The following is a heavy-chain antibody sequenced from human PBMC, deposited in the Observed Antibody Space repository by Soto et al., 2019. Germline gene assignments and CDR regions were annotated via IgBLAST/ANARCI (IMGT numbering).Heavy chain of an antibody. V-gene: IGHV3-23*01. Sequence: PGGSLRLSCLASGFTFSDFAMTWVRHVPGRGLEWVASLDGAGGSTYCAESVRGRFSISRDNSQNTLFLQMTRLTVDDTAIYYCAAPRDEYGSGVSWFTYGMDIWGQGTTVTVSS. J-gene: IGHJ6*02. D-gene: IGHD3-10*01. CDR3: AAPRDEYGSGVSWFTYGMDI. CDR1: GFTFSDFA. CDR2: LDGAGGST.